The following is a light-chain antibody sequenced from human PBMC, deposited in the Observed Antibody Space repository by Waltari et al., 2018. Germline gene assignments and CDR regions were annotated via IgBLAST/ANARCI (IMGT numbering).Light chain of an antibody. CDR3: HSRKGRDNQVV. CDR1: SLRTSY. J-gene: IGLJ3*02. V-gene: IGLV3-19*01. CDR2: GKE. Sequence: SSELTQGPDVSVALGQSVKITCQGDSLRTSYASWYQVKPGQAPVIVLFGKEKRPSGIPDRIVGYRSGTTASLTITGAQAEDEADYYCHSRKGRDNQVVFGGGTKLTVL.